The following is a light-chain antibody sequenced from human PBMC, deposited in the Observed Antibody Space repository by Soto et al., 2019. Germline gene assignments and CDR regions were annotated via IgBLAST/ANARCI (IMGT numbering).Light chain of an antibody. J-gene: IGLJ2*01. Sequence: QSVLTQPPSASGTPGQRVTISCSGSSSNVGSNYVYWYQQLPGTAPKLLIYRNNQRPSGVPDRFSGSKSDTSASLAISGLRSEDEADYCCAAWDDSLSARVVFGGGTKLTVL. CDR2: RNN. CDR3: AAWDDSLSARVV. CDR1: SSNVGSNY. V-gene: IGLV1-47*01.